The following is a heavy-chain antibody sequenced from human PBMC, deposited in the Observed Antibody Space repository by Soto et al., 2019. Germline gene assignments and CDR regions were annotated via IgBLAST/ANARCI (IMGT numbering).Heavy chain of an antibody. V-gene: IGHV3-11*01. CDR2: ISSGGDTV. D-gene: IGHD2-21*02. CDR3: ARGNVVVAAILYY. J-gene: IGHJ4*02. CDR1: GFTFSDYY. Sequence: GGSLRLSCAASGFTFSDYYMSWIRQTPGKGLEWVSYISSGGDTVYYADSVKGRFTISRDNAKNSLNLQMNTLRAEDTAVYYCARGNVVVAAILYYWGQGALVTVSS.